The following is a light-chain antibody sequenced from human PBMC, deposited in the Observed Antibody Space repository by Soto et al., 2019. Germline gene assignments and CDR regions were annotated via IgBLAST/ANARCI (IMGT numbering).Light chain of an antibody. J-gene: IGLJ2*01. Sequence: QSALTQPASVSGSPGQSITISCTGTSGDIGGYNYVSWYQQFPGKAPKLIIYEVSNRPSGVSNRFSGSKSGNTASLTISGLQAEDEADYFCSSYPSSSTPVEFGGGTKLTVL. CDR3: SSYPSSSTPVE. CDR1: SGDIGGYNY. CDR2: EVS. V-gene: IGLV2-14*01.